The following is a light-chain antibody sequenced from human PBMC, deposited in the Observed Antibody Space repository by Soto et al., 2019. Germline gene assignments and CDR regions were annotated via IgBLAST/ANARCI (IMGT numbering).Light chain of an antibody. J-gene: IGLJ2*01. Sequence: QLVLTQPPSTSGTPGHRVTISCSGTRSNIGSSTVNWYQQLPGTAPKLLIYGDDQRPSGVPDRFSGSKSGTSATLGITGLQTGDEADYYCGAWDNSLSVVVFGGGTKLTVL. CDR2: GDD. CDR3: GAWDNSLSVVV. V-gene: IGLV1-44*01. CDR1: RSNIGSST.